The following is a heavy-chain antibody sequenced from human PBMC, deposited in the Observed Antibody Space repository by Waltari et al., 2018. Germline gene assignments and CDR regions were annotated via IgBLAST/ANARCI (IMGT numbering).Heavy chain of an antibody. Sequence: EVQLLESGGGLVQPGGSLRLSCAASGFTFSSYGMSWVRQAPGKGPEWVSAISGCSDYIYYADSVRGRFTISRDNSKNTLYLQMSSLKAEDTAVYYCAKGGVVTAWDEYWGQGTLVTVSS. CDR2: ISGCSDYI. J-gene: IGHJ4*02. CDR3: AKGGVVTAWDEY. CDR1: GFTFSSYG. V-gene: IGHV3-23*01. D-gene: IGHD2-21*02.